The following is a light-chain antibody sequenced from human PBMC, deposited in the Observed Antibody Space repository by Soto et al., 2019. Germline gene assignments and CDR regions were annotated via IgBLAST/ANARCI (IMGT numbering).Light chain of an antibody. V-gene: IGKV3-15*01. CDR3: QQYNIWRSIT. CDR1: QSVRNK. CDR2: DTS. J-gene: IGKJ5*01. Sequence: EIVVTQSQATLSVSPGETVPLXWRASQSVRNKVAWYQQKPGQTPRVIIYDTSTRAADIPARFSGSGYGTYFTLTISSLQSEDFAVYYCQQYNIWRSITFGPGTRLEIK.